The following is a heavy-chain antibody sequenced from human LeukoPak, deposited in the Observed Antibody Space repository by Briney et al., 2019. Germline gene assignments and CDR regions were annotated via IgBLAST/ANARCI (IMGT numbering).Heavy chain of an antibody. CDR3: ARKVWPYGGSPNCYLVSDP. J-gene: IGHJ5*02. Sequence: ASVKVSCKASGYTFTSYGISWVRQAPGQGLEWMGWISAYSGNTNYAQNLQGRVTMTTDTSTSTAYMELRSLTSDDTVVYYCARKVWPYGGSPNCYLVSDPGGQGTLVSVSP. CDR1: GYTFTSYG. D-gene: IGHD2-2*01. V-gene: IGHV1-18*01. CDR2: ISAYSGNT.